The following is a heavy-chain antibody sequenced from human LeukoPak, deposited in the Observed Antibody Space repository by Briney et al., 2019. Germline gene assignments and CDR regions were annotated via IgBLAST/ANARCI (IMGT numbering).Heavy chain of an antibody. CDR3: ARAIRDCSSSSCYNYGYYYYYYMDV. D-gene: IGHD2-2*01. J-gene: IGHJ6*03. CDR1: GFTVSNYY. V-gene: IGHV3-66*02. CDR2: IYSGGST. Sequence: GGSLRLSCAASGFTVSNYYMSWVRRAPGKGLEWVSVIYSGGSTYYADSVKGRFSISRDNSKNTLYLQMNSLRAEDTAVYYCARAIRDCSSSSCYNYGYYYYYYMDVWGKGTTVTVSS.